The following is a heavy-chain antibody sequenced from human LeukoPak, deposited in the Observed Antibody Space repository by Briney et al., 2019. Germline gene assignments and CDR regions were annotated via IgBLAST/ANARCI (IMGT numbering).Heavy chain of an antibody. CDR1: GFTFSSYA. J-gene: IGHJ4*02. D-gene: IGHD2-15*01. Sequence: GGSLRLSCAASGFTFSSYAMSWVRQAPGKGLEWVSAISGSGGSTYYADSVKGRFTISRDNSKNTLYLQMNSLRAEDTAVYYCNTGYCSSSSCHRSLYFDYWGQGTLVTVSS. CDR2: ISGSGGST. CDR3: NTGYCSSSSCHRSLYFDY. V-gene: IGHV3-23*01.